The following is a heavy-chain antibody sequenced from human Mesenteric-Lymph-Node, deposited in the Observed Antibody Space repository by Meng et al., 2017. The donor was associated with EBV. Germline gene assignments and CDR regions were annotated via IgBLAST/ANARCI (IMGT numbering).Heavy chain of an antibody. CDR3: ARVRGIAVVPPDY. CDR2: INAGNGNT. V-gene: IGHV1-3*01. D-gene: IGHD6-19*01. Sequence: QVQLVQSGAEVKKPGASVKVSCKASGYTFTSYAMHWVRQAPGQRLEWMGWINAGNGNTKYSQKFQGRVTITRDTSASSAYMELSSLRSEDTAVYYCARVRGIAVVPPDYWGQGTLVTASS. CDR1: GYTFTSYA. J-gene: IGHJ4*02.